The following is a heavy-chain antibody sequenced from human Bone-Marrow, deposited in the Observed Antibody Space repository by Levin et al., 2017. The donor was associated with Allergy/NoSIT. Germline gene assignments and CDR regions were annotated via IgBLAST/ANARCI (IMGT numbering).Heavy chain of an antibody. CDR2: ILYDGSDK. V-gene: IGHV3-30-3*01. J-gene: IGHJ4*02. CDR3: ATLMIRGVE. D-gene: IGHD3-10*01. CDR1: GITFRSYT. Sequence: GGSLRLSCAASGITFRSYTMHWVRQAPGKGLEWVAVILYDGSDKYYADSVKGRFTISRDNSQDTLYLQMNNVRPEDTAVYYCATLMIRGVEWGQGTLVTVSS.